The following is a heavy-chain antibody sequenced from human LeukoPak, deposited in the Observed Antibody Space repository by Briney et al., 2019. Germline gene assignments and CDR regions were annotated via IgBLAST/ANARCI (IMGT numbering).Heavy chain of an antibody. Sequence: GGSLRLSCAGSGFTFGGYGMHWFRQTPGKGLEWVAVIAYDGSRAFYADCVKGRFTVYRDNSKNTMSVQMDDLRAEDTAVYYCTRYNNDHFDYWGQGTLVTVSS. J-gene: IGHJ4*02. CDR2: IAYDGSRA. D-gene: IGHD1-14*01. CDR1: GFTFGGYG. V-gene: IGHV3-33*01. CDR3: TRYNNDHFDY.